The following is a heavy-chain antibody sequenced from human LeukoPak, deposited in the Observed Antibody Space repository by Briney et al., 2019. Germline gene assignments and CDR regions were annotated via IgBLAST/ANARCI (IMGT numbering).Heavy chain of an antibody. CDR2: ISSSGSTI. V-gene: IGHV3-11*04. J-gene: IGHJ3*02. Sequence: GGSLRLSCAASGFTFSDYYMSWIRQAPGKGLEWVSYISSSGSTIYYADSVKGRFTISRDNAKNSLYLQMNSLRAEDTAVYYCARWDYDFWSGFYSGDAFDIWGQGTMVTVSS. D-gene: IGHD3-3*01. CDR1: GFTFSDYY. CDR3: ARWDYDFWSGFYSGDAFDI.